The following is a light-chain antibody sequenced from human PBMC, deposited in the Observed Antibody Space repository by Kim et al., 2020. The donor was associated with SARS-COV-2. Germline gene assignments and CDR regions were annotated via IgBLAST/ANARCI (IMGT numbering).Light chain of an antibody. Sequence: QRVTISCTGSNSNIGAGYDVHWYQQLPGTAPKLLIYGNRNRPSGIPDRFSGSKSDSSASLAITDLQAEDESDYYCQSYDSSLSGLVFGGGTKLTVL. V-gene: IGLV1-40*01. CDR1: NSNIGAGYD. CDR2: GNR. J-gene: IGLJ2*01. CDR3: QSYDSSLSGLV.